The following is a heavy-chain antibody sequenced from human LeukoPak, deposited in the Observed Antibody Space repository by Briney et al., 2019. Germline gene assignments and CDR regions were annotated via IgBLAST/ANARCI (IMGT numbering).Heavy chain of an antibody. V-gene: IGHV3-30*04. Sequence: GGSLRLSCAASGLTFSSYAMHWVRQAPGRGLEWVTVISYDGSNGYYAGSVKGRFTISRDNSQNTLYVQMSSLRPEDTAVYYCVREVTSGSFDYWGQGTLVTVSS. CDR3: VREVTSGSFDY. J-gene: IGHJ4*02. D-gene: IGHD1-26*01. CDR1: GLTFSSYA. CDR2: ISYDGSNG.